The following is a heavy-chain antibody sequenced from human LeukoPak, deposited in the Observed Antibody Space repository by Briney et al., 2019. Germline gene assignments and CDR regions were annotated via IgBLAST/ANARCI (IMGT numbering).Heavy chain of an antibody. J-gene: IGHJ3*02. CDR3: ARASIVVVPAAMSAFDI. Sequence: ASVKVSCKASGYTFTSYDINWVRQATGQGLEWMGWMNPNSGNTGYAQKFQGRVTMTRNTSISTAYMELSSLRSEDTAVYYCARASIVVVPAAMSAFDIWGQGTMVTVSS. D-gene: IGHD2-2*01. V-gene: IGHV1-8*01. CDR2: MNPNSGNT. CDR1: GYTFTSYD.